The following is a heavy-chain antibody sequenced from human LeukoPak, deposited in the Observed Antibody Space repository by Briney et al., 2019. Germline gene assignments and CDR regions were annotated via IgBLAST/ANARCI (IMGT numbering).Heavy chain of an antibody. Sequence: GGSLRLSCAASGFTFSSYAMHWVRQAPGKGLEGVAVISYDGSNKYYADSVKGRFTISRDNSKNTLYLQMNSLRAEDMAVYYCAREFRLYSSSSYFDYWGQGTLVPVSS. CDR2: ISYDGSNK. V-gene: IGHV3-30-3*01. CDR3: AREFRLYSSSSYFDY. CDR1: GFTFSSYA. D-gene: IGHD6-6*01. J-gene: IGHJ4*02.